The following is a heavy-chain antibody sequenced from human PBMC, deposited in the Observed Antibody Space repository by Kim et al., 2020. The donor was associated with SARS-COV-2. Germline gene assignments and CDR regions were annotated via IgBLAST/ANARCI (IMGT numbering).Heavy chain of an antibody. Sequence: GGSLRLSCAASGFTFSSYAMHWVRQAPGKGLEWVAVISYDGSNKYYADSVKGRFTISRDNSKNTLYLQMNSLRAEDTAVYYCARVGRYDFWSGYPSTTRYGMDVWGQGTTVTVSS. CDR1: GFTFSSYA. CDR2: ISYDGSNK. J-gene: IGHJ6*02. D-gene: IGHD3-3*01. V-gene: IGHV3-30-3*01. CDR3: ARVGRYDFWSGYPSTTRYGMDV.